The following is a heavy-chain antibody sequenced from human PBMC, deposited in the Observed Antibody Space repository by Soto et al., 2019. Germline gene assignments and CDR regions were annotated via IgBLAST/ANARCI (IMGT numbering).Heavy chain of an antibody. CDR2: IVVGSGNT. V-gene: IGHV1-58*01. Sequence: ASVRFLCRASGFTFTSSAVQWVRQARGQRRGWIGWIVVGSGNTNYAQKFQERVTITRDMSTSPAYMELSSLRSEDTAVYYCAADLGYCSSTSCTKSGMDVWR. CDR1: GFTFTSSA. CDR3: AADLGYCSSTSCTKSGMDV. D-gene: IGHD2-2*01. J-gene: IGHJ6*02.